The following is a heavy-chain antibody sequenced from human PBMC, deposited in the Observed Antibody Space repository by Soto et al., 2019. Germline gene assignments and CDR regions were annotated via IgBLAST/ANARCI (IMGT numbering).Heavy chain of an antibody. CDR1: GGSISSYY. J-gene: IGHJ6*02. CDR3: ARVPSPVAAAGSTYYYYYGMDV. V-gene: IGHV4-4*07. Sequence: SETLSLTCTVSGGSISSYYWSWIRQPAGKGLEWIGRIYTSGSTNYNPSLKSRVTMSVDTSKNQFSLKLSSVTAADTAVYYCARVPSPVAAAGSTYYYYYGMDVWGQGTTVTVSS. CDR2: IYTSGST. D-gene: IGHD6-13*01.